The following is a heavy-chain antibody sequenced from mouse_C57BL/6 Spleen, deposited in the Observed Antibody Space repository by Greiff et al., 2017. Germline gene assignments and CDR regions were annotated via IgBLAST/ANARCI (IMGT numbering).Heavy chain of an antibody. D-gene: IGHD1-1*01. V-gene: IGHV1-15*01. J-gene: IGHJ3*01. Sequence: QVQLKQSGAELVRPGASVTLSCKASGYTFTDYEMHWVKQTPVHGLEWIGAIDPETGGTAYNQKFKGKAILTADKSSSTAYMELRSLTSEDSAVYYCTRWGPGLLRSLLAYWGQGTLVTVSA. CDR2: IDPETGGT. CDR3: TRWGPGLLRSLLAY. CDR1: GYTFTDYE.